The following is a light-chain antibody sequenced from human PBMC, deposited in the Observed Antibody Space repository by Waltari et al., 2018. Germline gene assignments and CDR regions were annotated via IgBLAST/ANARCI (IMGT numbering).Light chain of an antibody. J-gene: IGKJ4*01. CDR1: QTVTNG. CDR3: QQYSDWIA. V-gene: IGKV3-15*01. CDR2: GAS. Sequence: EIVITPSPASLSVSPGERATLSCTASQTVTNGLTWYQQKPGQAPKLLIFGASTRATGVPARFSGSGSGTEFTLTIGSVQSEDFAVYYCQQYSDWIAFGGGTKVDLK.